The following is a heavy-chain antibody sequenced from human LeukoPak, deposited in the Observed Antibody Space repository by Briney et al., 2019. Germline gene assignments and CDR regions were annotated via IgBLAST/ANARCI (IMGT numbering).Heavy chain of an antibody. J-gene: IGHJ4*02. CDR1: GGSFSGYY. D-gene: IGHD1-26*01. V-gene: IGHV4-34*01. CDR2: INHSGST. Sequence: SETLSLTCAVYGGSFSGYYWSWIRQPPGKGLEWIGEINHSGSTNYNPSLKSRVTISVDTSKNQFSLKLSSVTAADTAVYYCARLSFEWSYGYFDYWGQGTLVTVSS. CDR3: ARLSFEWSYGYFDY.